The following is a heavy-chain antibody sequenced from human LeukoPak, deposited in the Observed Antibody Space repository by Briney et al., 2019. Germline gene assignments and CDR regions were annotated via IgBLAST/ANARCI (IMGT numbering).Heavy chain of an antibody. CDR2: ISGSGGST. CDR1: GFTLSSYA. CDR3: AKTYYDVWSGYYI. Sequence: PGGSLRLSCAASGFTLSSYAMSWVRQAPGKGREWVSAISGSGGSTYYADSVKGRFTISRDNSKNTLYPQMNSLRAEDTAVYYCAKTYYDVWSGYYIWGQGTLVTVSS. V-gene: IGHV3-23*01. D-gene: IGHD3-3*01. J-gene: IGHJ4*02.